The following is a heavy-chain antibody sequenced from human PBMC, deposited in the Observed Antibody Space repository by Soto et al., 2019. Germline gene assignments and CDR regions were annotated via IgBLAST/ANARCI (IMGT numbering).Heavy chain of an antibody. CDR1: GYSFNKYW. Sequence: GESLKISCKVSGYSFNKYWIAWVRQMPVKGLEWMGIIYPSNSGTRYSPSFQGQVTISADESISTAYLQWSSLKASDTAMYYCAIFLDEGGKSETFDICGQGTIVIVSS. CDR2: IYPSNSGT. D-gene: IGHD2-15*01. V-gene: IGHV5-51*01. J-gene: IGHJ3*02. CDR3: AIFLDEGGKSETFDI.